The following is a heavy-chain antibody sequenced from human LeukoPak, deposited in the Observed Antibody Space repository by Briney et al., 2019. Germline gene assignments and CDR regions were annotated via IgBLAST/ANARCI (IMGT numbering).Heavy chain of an antibody. CDR1: GFSFSGHW. Sequence: GGSLRLSCTASGFSFSGHWMHWARQLPGKGLVWVSRISPTGSTTSYADSVKGRFTVSRDNAKNTLYLQVNNLRAEDTAVYYCAAGPAGNGHLSSYWGQGTRVTVSS. V-gene: IGHV3-74*01. CDR3: AAGPAGNGHLSSY. CDR2: ISPTGSTT. D-gene: IGHD1-1*01. J-gene: IGHJ4*02.